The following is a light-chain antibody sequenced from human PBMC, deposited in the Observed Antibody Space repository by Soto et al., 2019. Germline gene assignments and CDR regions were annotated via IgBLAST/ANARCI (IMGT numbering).Light chain of an antibody. V-gene: IGKV1-27*01. CDR2: GAS. J-gene: IGKJ1*01. CDR1: HGISNY. CDR3: QHYYSASWT. Sequence: DSQMTQSPDSLSASVGDRVTITCRADHGISNYLAWYQQKPGKAPKLLIYGASTLQSGVPSRFSGSGIGTDFTLTISSLQPEDVATYYCQHYYSASWTFGQGTKVEVK.